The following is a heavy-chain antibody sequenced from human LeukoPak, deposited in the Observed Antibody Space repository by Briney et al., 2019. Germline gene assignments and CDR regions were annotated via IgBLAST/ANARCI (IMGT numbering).Heavy chain of an antibody. CDR3: ATAKYDYGGPVGWFDP. V-gene: IGHV3-23*01. D-gene: IGHD4-23*01. Sequence: PGGSLRLSCAASGLPFSTSAMTWVRQAPGKGLEWVSHILSSGATYYEESVRGRFTISRDNSKNTLYLLMTTLRAEDSAVYYCATAKYDYGGPVGWFDPWGQGTLVTVSS. J-gene: IGHJ5*02. CDR2: ILSSGAT. CDR1: GLPFSTSA.